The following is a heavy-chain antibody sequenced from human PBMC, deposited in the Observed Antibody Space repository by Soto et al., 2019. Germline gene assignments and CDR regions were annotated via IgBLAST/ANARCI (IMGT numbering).Heavy chain of an antibody. Sequence: GGSLRLSCAASGSTFSSYDMHWVRQATGKGLEWVSAIGTAGDTYYPGSVKGRFTISRENAKNSLYLQMNSPRAEDTAVYYCARASQYGSGSYGYYYYYGMDVWGQGTTVTVSS. J-gene: IGHJ6*02. D-gene: IGHD3-10*01. CDR2: IGTAGDT. CDR1: GSTFSSYD. CDR3: ARASQYGSGSYGYYYYYGMDV. V-gene: IGHV3-13*01.